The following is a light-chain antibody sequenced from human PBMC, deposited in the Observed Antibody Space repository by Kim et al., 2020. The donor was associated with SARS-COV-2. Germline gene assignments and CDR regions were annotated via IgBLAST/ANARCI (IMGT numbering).Light chain of an antibody. CDR3: TSYTSSRTWV. CDR1: SSDVCSYTS. J-gene: IGLJ3*02. V-gene: IGLV2-14*03. Sequence: GQTITISCTGTSSDVCSYTSVSWYQQYPGRVPTLMIYDVTTQPSGFSHRFSGSKSGNTASLTISGLQTGDEAHYYCTSYTSSRTWVFGGGTQLTVL. CDR2: DVT.